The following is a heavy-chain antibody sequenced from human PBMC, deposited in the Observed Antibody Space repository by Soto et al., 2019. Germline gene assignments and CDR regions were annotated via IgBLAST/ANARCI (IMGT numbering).Heavy chain of an antibody. J-gene: IGHJ4*02. CDR1: GYTFTSYY. D-gene: IGHD3-9*01. V-gene: IGHV1-46*03. Sequence: QVQLVQSGAEVKKPGASVKVSCKASGYTFTSYYMHWVRQAPGQGLEWMGIINPSGGSTSYAQKFQGSVTMTRDTSTSTVCIELRSLRSEYTAVYYCSRDTLSLLFFDWLLPYYFASWAQGTLVTVSS. CDR2: INPSGGST. CDR3: SRDTLSLLFFDWLLPYYFAS.